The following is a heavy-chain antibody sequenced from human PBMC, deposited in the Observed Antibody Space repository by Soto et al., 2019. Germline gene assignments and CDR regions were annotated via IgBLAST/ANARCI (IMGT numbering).Heavy chain of an antibody. J-gene: IGHJ6*02. Sequence: QVQLQESGPGLVKPSETLSLTCTLSGGSISPYYWSWIRQPPGKGLEWIGNIYYRGNTNYNPSLESRVTISLDTSKFQFSLKLTSVTAADTAVYYCARHSKKTVDVDYYYGMDVWGHGTMVTVS. V-gene: IGHV4-59*08. CDR1: GGSISPYY. CDR3: ARHSKKTVDVDYYYGMDV. CDR2: IYYRGNT. D-gene: IGHD2-2*03.